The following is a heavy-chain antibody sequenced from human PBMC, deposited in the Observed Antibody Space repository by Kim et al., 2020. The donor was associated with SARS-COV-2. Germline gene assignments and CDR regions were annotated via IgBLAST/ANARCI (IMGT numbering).Heavy chain of an antibody. V-gene: IGHV4-30-2*01. Sequence: PSLRGRVTIAVDRAKNQFSLKLSSVTAADTAVYYCARVGYSSSWYVDYWGQGTLVTVSS. J-gene: IGHJ4*02. D-gene: IGHD6-13*01. CDR3: ARVGYSSSWYVDY.